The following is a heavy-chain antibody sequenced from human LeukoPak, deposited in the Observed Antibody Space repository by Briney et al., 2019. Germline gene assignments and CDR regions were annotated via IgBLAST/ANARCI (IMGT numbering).Heavy chain of an antibody. CDR1: GFTFSSYS. Sequence: GGSLRLSCAASGFTFSSYSMNWVRQAPGKGLEWVSSISSSSSYIYYADSVKGRFTISRDNSKNTLYLQMNSLRAEDTAVYYCAKDVAYNYYDSSGYYSRPDYWGQGTLVTVSS. D-gene: IGHD3-22*01. J-gene: IGHJ4*02. V-gene: IGHV3-21*01. CDR3: AKDVAYNYYDSSGYYSRPDY. CDR2: ISSSSSYI.